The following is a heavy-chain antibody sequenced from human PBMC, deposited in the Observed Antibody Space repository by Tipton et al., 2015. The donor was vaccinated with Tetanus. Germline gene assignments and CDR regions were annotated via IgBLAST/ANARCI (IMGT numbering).Heavy chain of an antibody. CDR3: AKDGEMDQMTYNWFDS. J-gene: IGHJ5*01. CDR2: ITWTSGSI. D-gene: IGHD5-24*01. V-gene: IGHV3-9*01. Sequence: SLRLSCAASGFTFDDYAVHWVRQAPGKGLEWVSGITWTSGSIRYADSVKGRFTISRDNAKNSLYLQMNSLRAEDTALYYCAKDGEMDQMTYNWFDSWGQGTLVTVSS. CDR1: GFTFDDYA.